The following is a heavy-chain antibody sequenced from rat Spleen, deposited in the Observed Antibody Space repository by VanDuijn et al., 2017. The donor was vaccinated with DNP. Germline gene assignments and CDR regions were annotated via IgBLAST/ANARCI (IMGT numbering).Heavy chain of an antibody. CDR1: AYSITTNY. V-gene: IGHV3-1*01. D-gene: IGHD1-4*01. CDR2: ISYSGGT. CDR3: ATSPGPNWFAY. J-gene: IGHJ3*01. Sequence: EVQLRESGPGLVKPSQSLSLTCSVTAYSITTNYWGWIRKFPGNKMEWVGHISYSGGTSYNPSLKSRISITRDTSNNQFFLQLNSVTTEDTATYYCATSPGPNWFAYWGQGTLVTVSS.